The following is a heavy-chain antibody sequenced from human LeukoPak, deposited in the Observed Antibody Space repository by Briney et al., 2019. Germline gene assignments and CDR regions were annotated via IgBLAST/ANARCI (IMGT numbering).Heavy chain of an antibody. J-gene: IGHJ6*03. CDR3: AKGALSGGGWYDYYYYMDV. V-gene: IGHV3-23*01. CDR2: ISGSGGST. D-gene: IGHD2-15*01. CDR1: GFTFSSYA. Sequence: PGGSLRLSCAASGFTFSSYAMSWVRQAPGKGLEWVSAISGSGGSTYYADSVKGRFTISRDNSKNTLYLQMNSLRAEDTAVYYCAKGALSGGGWYDYYYYMDVWGKGTTVTVSS.